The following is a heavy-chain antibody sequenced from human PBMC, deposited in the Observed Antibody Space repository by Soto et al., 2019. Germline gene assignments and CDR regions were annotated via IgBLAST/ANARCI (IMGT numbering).Heavy chain of an antibody. V-gene: IGHV4-39*07. Sequence: PSETLSLTCTVFGNSISGTSSFRALIRQPPGKNLEWIGSVYYTGSTYYNSSLKSRVSISIDTSKNQFSLSLNSVTAADTAVYYCAVGDSSGWYSLWGQGTLVTVSS. CDR1: GNSISGTSSF. J-gene: IGHJ4*02. CDR3: AVGDSSGWYSL. CDR2: VYYTGST. D-gene: IGHD6-19*01.